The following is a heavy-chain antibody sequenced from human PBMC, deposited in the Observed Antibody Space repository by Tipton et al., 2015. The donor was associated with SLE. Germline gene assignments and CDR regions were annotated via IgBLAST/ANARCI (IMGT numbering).Heavy chain of an antibody. CDR1: GFTFSSYS. J-gene: IGHJ6*02. CDR2: ISSRSSYI. CDR3: ARDHMSYYGSGPEDYYYYGMDV. Sequence: GSLRLSCAASGFTFSSYSMNWVRQAPGKGLEWVSSISSRSSYIYYADSVKGRFTISRDHAKNSLYLQMNSLSAEDTAVYYCARDHMSYYGSGPEDYYYYGMDVWGQGTTVTVSS. V-gene: IGHV3-21*01. D-gene: IGHD3-10*01.